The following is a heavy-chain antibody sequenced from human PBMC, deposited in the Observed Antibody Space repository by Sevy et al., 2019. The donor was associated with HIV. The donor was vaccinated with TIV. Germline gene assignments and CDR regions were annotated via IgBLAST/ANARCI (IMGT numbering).Heavy chain of an antibody. V-gene: IGHV3-23*01. CDR3: AKDLYYDNSLFDY. D-gene: IGHD3-22*01. CDR1: EFRLSNNA. CDR2: ISGSGGSS. J-gene: IGHJ4*02. Sequence: AGSLRLSCVASEFRLSNNAMNWVLQAPGKALEWVSGISGSGGSSYYADSVKGRFTISRDNSKNTLYLQMNSLRAEDTAMYYCAKDLYYDNSLFDYWGQGILVTVSS.